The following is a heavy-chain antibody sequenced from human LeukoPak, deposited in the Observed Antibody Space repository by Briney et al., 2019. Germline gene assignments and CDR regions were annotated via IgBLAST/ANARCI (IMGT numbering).Heavy chain of an antibody. CDR2: ISWNSGRI. J-gene: IGHJ2*01. V-gene: IGHV3-9*01. D-gene: IGHD1-26*01. Sequence: GGSLRLSCAASGFTFDDYAMHWVRQAPGKGLEWVSGISWNSGRIGYADSVKGRFTISRDNAKNSLYLQMNSLRAEDTALYYCAKGYSGSYYWYFDLWGRGTLVTVSS. CDR3: AKGYSGSYYWYFDL. CDR1: GFTFDDYA.